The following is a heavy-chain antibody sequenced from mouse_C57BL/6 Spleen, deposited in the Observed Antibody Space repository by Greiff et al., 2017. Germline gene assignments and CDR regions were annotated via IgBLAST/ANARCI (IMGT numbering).Heavy chain of an antibody. V-gene: IGHV5-12*01. CDR3: ARRIYGNYGYFDV. CDR1: GFTFSDYY. Sequence: EVKVEESGGGLVQPGGSLKLSCAASGFTFSDYYMYWVRQTPEKRLEWVAYISNGGGSTYYPDTVKGRVTISRDNAKNTLYLQMSRLKSEDTAMYYCARRIYGNYGYFDVWGTGTTVTVSS. CDR2: ISNGGGST. J-gene: IGHJ1*03. D-gene: IGHD2-1*01.